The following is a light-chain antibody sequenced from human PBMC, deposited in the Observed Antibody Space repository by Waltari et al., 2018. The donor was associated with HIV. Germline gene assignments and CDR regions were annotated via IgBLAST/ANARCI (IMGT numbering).Light chain of an antibody. CDR2: YGS. Sequence: QSALTQPRSVSGSPGQSVTLSRTGSSRVVGCYKYVYWYEHHPGKAPKLMIYYGSTRPSGVPDRFSGSKSGNTASLTISGLQAEDEADYYCCSYAGSYSYVFGTGTKVTVL. V-gene: IGLV2-11*01. CDR1: SRVVGCYKY. J-gene: IGLJ1*01. CDR3: CSYAGSYSYV.